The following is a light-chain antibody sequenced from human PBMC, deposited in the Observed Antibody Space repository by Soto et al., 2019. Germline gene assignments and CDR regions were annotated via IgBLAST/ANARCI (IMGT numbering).Light chain of an antibody. CDR3: SSYTSSGTDVL. J-gene: IGLJ2*01. V-gene: IGLV2-14*03. CDR2: DVD. Sequence: QSALTQPASVSGSPGQSITISCTGTSSDVGNYHYVSWYQHHPGKAPKLMIYDVDNRPSGVSDRFSGSKSGNTASLTISGLQAEDEADYYCSSYTSSGTDVLFGGGTKLTVL. CDR1: SSDVGNYHY.